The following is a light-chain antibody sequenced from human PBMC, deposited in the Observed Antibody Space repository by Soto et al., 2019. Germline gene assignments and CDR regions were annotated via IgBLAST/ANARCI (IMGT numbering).Light chain of an antibody. J-gene: IGLJ2*01. CDR3: AAWDDSLNGVV. CDR2: SNN. V-gene: IGLV1-44*01. Sequence: QSVLTQPPSASGTPGQTVTISCSGSSSNIGSKTVNWYQQLPGTAPKLLIYSNNQRPSGVPDRFSGSKSGTSASLAISGLQSEDEGDYYCAAWDDSLNGVVFGGGTKVTVL. CDR1: SSNIGSKT.